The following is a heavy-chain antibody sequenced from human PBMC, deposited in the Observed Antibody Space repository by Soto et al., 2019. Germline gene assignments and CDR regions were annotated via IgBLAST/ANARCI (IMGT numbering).Heavy chain of an antibody. Sequence: QVQLVQSGAEVKKPGSSVKVSCKASGGTFSSYAISWVREAPGQGLEWMGGIIPIFGTANYAQKFQGRVTITADESTSTAYMELSSLRSEDTAVYYCARDLGSGSGNYNWFDPWGQGTLVTVSS. CDR3: ARDLGSGSGNYNWFDP. D-gene: IGHD3-10*01. CDR1: GGTFSSYA. V-gene: IGHV1-69*01. J-gene: IGHJ5*02. CDR2: IIPIFGTA.